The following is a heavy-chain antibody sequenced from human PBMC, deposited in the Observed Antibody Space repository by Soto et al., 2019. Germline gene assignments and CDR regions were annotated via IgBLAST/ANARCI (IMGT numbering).Heavy chain of an antibody. CDR2: INHSGST. CDR1: GGSFSGYY. V-gene: IGHV4-34*01. CDR3: ARDTAMVKTFDY. D-gene: IGHD5-18*01. Sequence: QVQLQQWGAGLLKPSETLSLTCAVYGGSFSGYYWSWIRQPPGKGLEWIGEINHSGSTNYNPSLNSRVTISVDTSKNQFSLKLSSVTAADTAVYYCARDTAMVKTFDYWGQGTLVTVSS. J-gene: IGHJ4*02.